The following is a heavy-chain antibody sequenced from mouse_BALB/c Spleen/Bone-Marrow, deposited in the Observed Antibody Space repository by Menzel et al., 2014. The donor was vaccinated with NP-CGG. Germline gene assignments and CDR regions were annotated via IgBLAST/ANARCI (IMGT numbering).Heavy chain of an antibody. CDR1: GFDFSRYW. Sequence: DVMLVEPGGGLVQPGGSLKLSCAASGFDFSRYWMSWVRQAPGKGLEWIGEVNPDSRTINYTPSLKDKFIISRDNAKNTLYLRLNKVRSEDTALYYCARPDYYGYLNYWGQGTTLTVSS. D-gene: IGHD1-1*01. J-gene: IGHJ2*01. CDR2: VNPDSRTI. V-gene: IGHV4-1*02. CDR3: ARPDYYGYLNY.